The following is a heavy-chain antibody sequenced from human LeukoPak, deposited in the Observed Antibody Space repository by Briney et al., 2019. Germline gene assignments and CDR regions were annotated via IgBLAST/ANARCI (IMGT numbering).Heavy chain of an antibody. D-gene: IGHD3-22*01. J-gene: IGHJ3*01. CDR3: ARRSITMIVVVINPTAGAFDV. CDR2: IHYSGIT. V-gene: IGHV4-39*01. Sequence: SETLSLTCTVSGGSISSSNYYWGWIRRPPGKGLEWIGSIHYSGITYYNPSLKSRVTISVDTSKEQFSLNLSSVTAADTAVYYCARRSITMIVVVINPTAGAFDVWGLGTMVTVSS. CDR1: GGSISSSNYY.